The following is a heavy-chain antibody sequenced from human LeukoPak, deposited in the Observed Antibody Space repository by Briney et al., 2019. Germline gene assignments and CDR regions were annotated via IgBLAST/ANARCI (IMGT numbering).Heavy chain of an antibody. CDR2: ISSSSSTI. Sequence: PGGSLRLSCAASGFTFSSYSTNWVRQAPGKGLEWVSYISSSSSTIYYADSVKGRFTISRDNAKNSLYLQMNSLRAEDTAVYYCASAGTYYYYYYMDVWGKGTTVTVSS. D-gene: IGHD6-13*01. J-gene: IGHJ6*03. CDR3: ASAGTYYYYYYMDV. V-gene: IGHV3-48*01. CDR1: GFTFSSYS.